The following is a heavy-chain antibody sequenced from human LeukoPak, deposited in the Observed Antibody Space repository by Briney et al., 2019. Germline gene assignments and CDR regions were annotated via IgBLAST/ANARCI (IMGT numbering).Heavy chain of an antibody. J-gene: IGHJ4*02. CDR3: ARQGYSSSWYFDY. CDR1: GGSISSSSYY. CDR2: IYYSGST. V-gene: IGHV4-39*01. Sequence: SETPSLTCTVSGGSISSSSYYWGWIRQPPGKGLEWIESIYYSGSTYYNPSLKSRVTISVDTSKNQFSLKLSSVTAADTAVYYCARQGYSSSWYFDYWGQGTLVTVSS. D-gene: IGHD6-13*01.